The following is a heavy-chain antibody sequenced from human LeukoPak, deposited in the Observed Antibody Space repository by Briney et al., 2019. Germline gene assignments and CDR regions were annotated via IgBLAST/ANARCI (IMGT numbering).Heavy chain of an antibody. CDR3: ARELPAVEMATVFDY. V-gene: IGHV3-21*04. J-gene: IGHJ4*02. CDR1: EFVFSSHA. CDR2: ITSSSSDI. D-gene: IGHD5-24*01. Sequence: PGGSLRLSCVASEFVFSSHAMIWVRQAPGKGLEWISSITSSSSDIFYADSVRGRFTISRDNANNALHLQMNSLRAEDTAVYYCARELPAVEMATVFDYWGQGTLVTVSS.